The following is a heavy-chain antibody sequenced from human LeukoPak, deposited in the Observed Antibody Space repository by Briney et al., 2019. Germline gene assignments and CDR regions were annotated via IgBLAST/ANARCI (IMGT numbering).Heavy chain of an antibody. V-gene: IGHV4-39*07. CDR2: IYYSGST. J-gene: IGHJ3*02. D-gene: IGHD2-2*02. CDR3: ARIPIDAFDI. Sequence: SETLSLTCTVSGGSISSSSYYWGWIRQPPGTGLEWIGSIYYSGSTTYNPSLKSRVTISVDTSKNQFSLKLSSVTAADTAVYYCARIPIDAFDIWGQGTMVTVSS. CDR1: GGSISSSSYY.